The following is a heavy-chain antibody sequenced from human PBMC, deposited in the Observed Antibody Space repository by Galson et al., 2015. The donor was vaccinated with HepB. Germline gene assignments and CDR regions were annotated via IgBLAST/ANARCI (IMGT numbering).Heavy chain of an antibody. CDR3: AREGGVTTVTTGDY. J-gene: IGHJ4*02. Sequence: SLRLSCAASGFTFSSYWMSWVRQAPGKGLEWVANIKQDGSEKYYVDSVKGRFTISRDNAKNSLYLQMNSLRAEDTAVYYCAREGGVTTVTTGDYWGQGTLVTVSS. CDR2: IKQDGSEK. CDR1: GFTFSSYW. V-gene: IGHV3-7*01. D-gene: IGHD4-17*01.